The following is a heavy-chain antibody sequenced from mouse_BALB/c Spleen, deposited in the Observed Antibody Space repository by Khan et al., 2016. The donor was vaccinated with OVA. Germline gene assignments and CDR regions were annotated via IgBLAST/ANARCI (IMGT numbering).Heavy chain of an antibody. V-gene: IGHV1-77*01. J-gene: IGHJ3*01. Sequence: QMQLEESGAELARPGASVKLSCKASGYTFTDYNINWVKQRTGQGLEWIGAIYPGSNHTYYNEKFKCKATLTADKSSSTSYRQLSSLTSEDSAVYFCEREWGAWFPYGGQGTLVTVSA. CDR3: EREWGAWFPY. CDR1: GYTFTDYN. CDR2: IYPGSNHT.